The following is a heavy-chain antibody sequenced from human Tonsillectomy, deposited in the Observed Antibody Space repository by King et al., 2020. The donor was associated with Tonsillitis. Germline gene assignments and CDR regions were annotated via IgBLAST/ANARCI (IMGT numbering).Heavy chain of an antibody. CDR3: STDPRGLRFVMFDY. CDR2: FGLSSSYI. Sequence: DVQLVESGGGLVKPGGSLTLSCAASGFAFSNYNINWVRQAPGKGLEWVSSFGLSSSYIYYADSVKGRFTISRDNAKNSVYLQMYSLRTDDTAVYYCSTDPRGLRFVMFDYWGLGTRVTVSS. CDR1: GFAFSNYN. D-gene: IGHD3-16*01. V-gene: IGHV3-21*01. J-gene: IGHJ4*02.